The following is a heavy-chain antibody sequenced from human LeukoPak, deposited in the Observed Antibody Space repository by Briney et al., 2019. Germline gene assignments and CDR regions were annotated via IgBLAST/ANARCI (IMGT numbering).Heavy chain of an antibody. CDR2: ITGNSNYI. CDR1: GFTFSIYS. V-gene: IGHV3-21*04. Sequence: GGSLRLSCAASGFTFSIYSINWVRQAPGKGLEWVSFITGNSNYIYYADSVKGRFTISGDNSKNTLFLQMNSLRAEDTAVYYCAHGAMYQLDYWGQGTLVIVSS. D-gene: IGHD2-2*01. CDR3: AHGAMYQLDY. J-gene: IGHJ4*02.